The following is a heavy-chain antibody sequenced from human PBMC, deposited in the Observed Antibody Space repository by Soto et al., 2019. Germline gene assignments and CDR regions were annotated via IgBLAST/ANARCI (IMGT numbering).Heavy chain of an antibody. Sequence: ASVKVSCKASGYTFTSYDINWERQATGQGLEWMGWMNPNSGNTGYAQKFQGRVTMTRNTSISTVYMELSSLRSEDTAVYYCARGLNFHYYYYGMDVWGQGTTVTVSS. J-gene: IGHJ6*02. CDR1: GYTFTSYD. CDR3: ARGLNFHYYYYGMDV. V-gene: IGHV1-8*01. CDR2: MNPNSGNT.